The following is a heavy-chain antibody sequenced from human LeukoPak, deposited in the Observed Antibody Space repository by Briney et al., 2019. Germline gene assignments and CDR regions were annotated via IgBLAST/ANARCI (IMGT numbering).Heavy chain of an antibody. CDR2: ISYSGDAT. J-gene: IGHJ4*02. V-gene: IGHV3-23*01. D-gene: IGHD6-6*01. Sequence: PGGSLRLSCAASGFTFSSCPMTWVRLPPGKGLEWVSTISYSGDATYYADSVKGRFTISRDNSKNTLYLQMNILRAEDTAVYYCAKDRLRSSSPEDYWGQGTLVTVSS. CDR3: AKDRLRSSSPEDY. CDR1: GFTFSSCP.